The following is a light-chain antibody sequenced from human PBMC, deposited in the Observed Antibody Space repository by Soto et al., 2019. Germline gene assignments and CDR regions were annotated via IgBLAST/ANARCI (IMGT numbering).Light chain of an antibody. J-gene: IGLJ2*01. Sequence: QSALTQPASASGSPGQSITISCTGTSSDVGDYDYVSWYQQYAGKAPKMMIYEVSNRPSGVSNRFSGSKSGNTASLTISGLQAEDEADYYCSSYRSSNTLLFGGGTKVTVL. CDR2: EVS. CDR3: SSYRSSNTLL. V-gene: IGLV2-14*01. CDR1: SSDVGDYDY.